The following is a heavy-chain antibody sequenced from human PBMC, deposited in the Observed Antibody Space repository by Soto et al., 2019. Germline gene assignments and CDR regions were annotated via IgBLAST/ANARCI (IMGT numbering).Heavy chain of an antibody. Sequence: SETLSLTCTVSGGSISSGDYYWSWIRQPPGKGLEWIGYIYYSGSTNYNPSLKSRVTISVDTSKNQFSLRLSSVTAADTAVYYCAREVIPLTTDWYFDLWGRGTLVTAS. V-gene: IGHV4-61*08. CDR1: GGSISSGDYY. D-gene: IGHD4-17*01. CDR2: IYYSGST. J-gene: IGHJ2*01. CDR3: AREVIPLTTDWYFDL.